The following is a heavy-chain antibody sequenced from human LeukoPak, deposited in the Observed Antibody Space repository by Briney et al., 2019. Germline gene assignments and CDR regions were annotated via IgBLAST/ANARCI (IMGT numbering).Heavy chain of an antibody. CDR3: AREVRHAMTPFFDY. D-gene: IGHD2-2*01. CDR1: GFTFSSYA. J-gene: IGHJ4*02. V-gene: IGHV3-30-3*01. Sequence: GRSLRLSCAAFGFTFSSYAMHWVRQAPGKGLEWVAVISYDGSNKYYADSVKGRFTISRDNSKNTLYLQMNSLRAEDTAVYYCAREVRHAMTPFFDYWGQGTLVTVSS. CDR2: ISYDGSNK.